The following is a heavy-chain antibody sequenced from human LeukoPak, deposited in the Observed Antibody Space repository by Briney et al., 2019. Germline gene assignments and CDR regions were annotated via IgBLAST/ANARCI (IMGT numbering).Heavy chain of an antibody. V-gene: IGHV3-21*01. J-gene: IGHJ3*02. CDR2: ISSSSSYI. CDR3: ARGYSNYGYTFDM. D-gene: IGHD4-11*01. Sequence: GGSLRLSCAASGFTLSSHSMNWVRQAPGKGLEWVSSISSSSSYIYYADSVKGRFTISRDNAKNSLYLQMNSLRAEDTAVYHCARGYSNYGYTFDMWGQGTMVTVSS. CDR1: GFTLSSHS.